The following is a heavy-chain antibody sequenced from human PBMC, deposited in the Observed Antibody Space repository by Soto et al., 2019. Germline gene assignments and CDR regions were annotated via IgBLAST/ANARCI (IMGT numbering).Heavy chain of an antibody. CDR2: IWYDGSNT. J-gene: IGHJ4*02. V-gene: IGHV3-33*01. CDR1: GFIFSSFG. Sequence: QVQLVESGGGVVQPGRSLKLSCAASGFIFSSFGMHWVRQAPGKGLGWVAHIWYDGSNTYYADSVKGRFTISRDNSRNTLYLQMNSLRAEDTAVYHCVRALLGSGGHFDYWGQGTLVTVSS. D-gene: IGHD7-27*01. CDR3: VRALLGSGGHFDY.